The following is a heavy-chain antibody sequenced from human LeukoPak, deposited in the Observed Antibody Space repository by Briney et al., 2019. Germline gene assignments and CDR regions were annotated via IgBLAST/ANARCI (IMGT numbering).Heavy chain of an antibody. CDR1: GYTFTGYY. J-gene: IGHJ1*01. Sequence: GASVKVSCKASGYTFTGYYMHWVRQAPGQGLEWMGWINPNSGGTNYAQKFQGRVTMTRDTSISTAYMELSRLRSDDTAVYYCASRLKXGSNYAEYFQHWGQGTLVTVSS. D-gene: IGHD1-7*01. CDR3: ASRLKXGSNYAEYFQH. CDR2: INPNSGGT. V-gene: IGHV1-2*02.